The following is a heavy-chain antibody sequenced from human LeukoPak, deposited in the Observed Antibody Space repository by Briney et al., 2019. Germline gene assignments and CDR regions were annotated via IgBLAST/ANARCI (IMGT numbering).Heavy chain of an antibody. CDR1: GGSFSGYY. Sequence: PSEALSPTCAVYGGSFSGYYWSWIRQPPGKGLEWIGEINHSGSTNYNPSLKSRVTISVDTSKNQFSLKLSSVTAADTAVYYCARAARYYYYGMDVWGQGTTVTVSS. V-gene: IGHV4-34*01. CDR2: INHSGST. D-gene: IGHD6-6*01. J-gene: IGHJ6*02. CDR3: ARAARYYYYGMDV.